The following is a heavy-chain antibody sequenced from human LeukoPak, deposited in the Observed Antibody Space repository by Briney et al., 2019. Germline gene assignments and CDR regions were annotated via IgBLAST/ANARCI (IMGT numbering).Heavy chain of an antibody. J-gene: IGHJ5*02. Sequence: GGSLRLSCAASGFSFSASSIHWVRQASGKGLEWVGRIRSKPNSYATAYAASANGRFIISRDDSRNTAYLQMNSLKIEDTAVYYCTRLGGPETVTTPAAIPPERYNWFDPWGQGTLVTVSS. D-gene: IGHD4-11*01. CDR1: GFSFSASS. CDR3: TRLGGPETVTTPAAIPPERYNWFDP. V-gene: IGHV3-73*01. CDR2: IRSKPNSYAT.